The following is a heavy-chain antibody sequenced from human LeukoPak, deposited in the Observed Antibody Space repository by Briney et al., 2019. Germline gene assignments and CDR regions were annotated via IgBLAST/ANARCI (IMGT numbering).Heavy chain of an antibody. CDR3: ARGAPPQN. J-gene: IGHJ4*02. CDR2: IYYSGST. V-gene: IGHV4-59*12. Sequence: SETLSLTCTVSGGSISSYYWSWIRQPAGKGLEWIGYIYYSGSTYYNPSLKSRVTISVDTSKNQFSLKLRSVTAADTAVYYCARGAPPQNWGQGALVTVSS. CDR1: GGSISSYY.